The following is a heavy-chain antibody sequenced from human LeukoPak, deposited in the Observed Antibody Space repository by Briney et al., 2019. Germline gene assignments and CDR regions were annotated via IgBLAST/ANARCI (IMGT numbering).Heavy chain of an antibody. Sequence: ASVKVSCKASGGTFSSYAISWVRQAPGQGLEWMGGIIPIFGTANYAQKFQGRVTITADESTSTAYMELSSLRSEDTAVYYCARQGYYDFWSGYREPYYFDYWGQGTLVTVSS. J-gene: IGHJ4*02. D-gene: IGHD3-3*01. CDR2: IIPIFGTA. CDR1: GGTFSSYA. V-gene: IGHV1-69*13. CDR3: ARQGYYDFWSGYREPYYFDY.